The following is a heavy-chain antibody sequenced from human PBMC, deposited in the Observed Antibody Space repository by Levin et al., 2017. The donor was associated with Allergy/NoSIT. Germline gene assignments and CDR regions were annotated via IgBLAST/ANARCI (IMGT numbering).Heavy chain of an antibody. V-gene: IGHV4-30-2*01. CDR2: IYHSGST. D-gene: IGHD2-2*01. CDR1: GASISSGGYS. Sequence: SETLSLTCAVSGASISSGGYSWSWIRQPPGTGLEWIGYIYHSGSTYYSPSLKSRVTMSVDRSKNQFSLSLSSVTAADTAVYYCARGRRYLKFWGQGTLVTVSS. CDR3: ARGRRYLKF. J-gene: IGHJ4*02.